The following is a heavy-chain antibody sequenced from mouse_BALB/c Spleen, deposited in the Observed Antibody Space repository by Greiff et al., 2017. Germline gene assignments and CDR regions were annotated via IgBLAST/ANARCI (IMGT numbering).Heavy chain of an antibody. D-gene: IGHD3-2*01. CDR1: GFNIKDYY. J-gene: IGHJ3*01. Sequence: VQLKQSGAELVRPGALVKLSCKASGFNIKDYYMHWVKQRPEQGLEWIGWIDPENGNTIYDPKFQGKASITADTSSNTAYLQLSSLTSADTAVYYYCLDSLRYRASFAYWGQGTLVTVSA. CDR2: IDPENGNT. V-gene: IGHV14-1*02. CDR3: CLDSLRYRASFAY.